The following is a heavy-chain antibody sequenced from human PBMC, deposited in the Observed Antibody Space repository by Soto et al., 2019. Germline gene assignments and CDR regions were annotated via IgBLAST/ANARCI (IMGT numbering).Heavy chain of an antibody. J-gene: IGHJ4*02. D-gene: IGHD1-1*01. CDR2: MSNSGST. CDR1: GGSISSHH. Sequence: SSETLSLTCTVSGGSISSHHWSWIRQPPGKGLEWIGYMSNSGSTNYNPSLKSRVTISVDTSKSQFSLKLNSVTAAGTAIYYCAKGSTRPDHWGQGTLVTVSS. CDR3: AKGSTRPDH. V-gene: IGHV4-59*11.